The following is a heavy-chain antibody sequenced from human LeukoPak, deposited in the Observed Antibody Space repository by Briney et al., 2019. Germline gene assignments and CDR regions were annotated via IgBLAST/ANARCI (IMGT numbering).Heavy chain of an antibody. CDR3: ARVVATIPYFDY. V-gene: IGHV3-53*01. D-gene: IGHD5-12*01. CDR1: GLTVSSNY. CDR2: IYSGGST. J-gene: IGHJ4*02. Sequence: GGSLRLPCAASGLTVSSNYMSWVRQAPGKGLEWVSVIYSGGSTYYPDSVKGRFTISRDNAKNMLYLQMNSLRAEDTAVYHCARVVATIPYFDYWGQGTLVTVSS.